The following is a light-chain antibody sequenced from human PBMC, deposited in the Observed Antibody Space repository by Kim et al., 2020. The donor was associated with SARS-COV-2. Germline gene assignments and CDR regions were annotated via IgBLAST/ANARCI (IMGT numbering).Light chain of an antibody. CDR2: EVS. CDR1: SSDVGSYNL. CDR3: CSYAGSSTWV. J-gene: IGLJ3*02. Sequence: GQSISVSSTGTSSDVGSYNLVSWYQQHPGKAPELMIYEVSKRPSGVSNRFSGSKSGNTASLTISGLQAEDEADYYCCSYAGSSTWVFGGGTQLTVL. V-gene: IGLV2-23*02.